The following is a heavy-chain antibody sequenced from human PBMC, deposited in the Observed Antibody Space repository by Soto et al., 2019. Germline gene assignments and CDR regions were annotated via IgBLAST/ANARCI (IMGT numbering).Heavy chain of an antibody. CDR3: AVTLCRITIFGVVIHEYFQH. CDR2: IYHSGST. V-gene: IGHV4-4*02. J-gene: IGHJ1*01. CDR1: GGSISSSNW. Sequence: QVQLQESGPGLVKPSGTLSLTCAVSGGSISSSNWWSWVRQPPGKGLEWIGEIYHSGSTNYNPSLKGRVTISVDKSKNQFSLKLSSVTAADTAVYYCAVTLCRITIFGVVIHEYFQHWGQGTLVTVSS. D-gene: IGHD3-3*01.